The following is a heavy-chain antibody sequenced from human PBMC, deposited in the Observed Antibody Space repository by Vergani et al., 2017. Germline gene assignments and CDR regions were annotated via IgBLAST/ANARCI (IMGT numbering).Heavy chain of an antibody. V-gene: IGHV4-39*01. Sequence: QLQLQESGPGLVKPSETLSLTCTVSGGSISSSSYYWGWIRQPPGKGLEWIGSIYYSGSTYYNPSLKSRVTISVDTSKNQFSLKLSSVTAVDTAVYYCARLWRLGNRFDYWGQGTLVTVSS. CDR1: GGSISSSSYY. CDR2: IYYSGST. J-gene: IGHJ4*02. CDR3: ARLWRLGNRFDY. D-gene: IGHD7-27*01.